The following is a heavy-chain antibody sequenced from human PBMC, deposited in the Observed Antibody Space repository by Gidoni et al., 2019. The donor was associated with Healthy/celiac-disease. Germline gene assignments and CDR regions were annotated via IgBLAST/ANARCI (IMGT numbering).Heavy chain of an antibody. D-gene: IGHD6-19*01. CDR3: ARDGFGSGWGFGGYYYMDV. J-gene: IGHJ6*03. Sequence: GGSISSYYWSWIRQPPGKGLEWIGYIYYSGSTNYNPSLKSRVTISVDTSKNQFSLKLSSVTAADTAVYYCARDGFGSGWGFGGYYYMDVWGKGTTVTVSS. CDR2: IYYSGST. CDR1: GGSISSYY. V-gene: IGHV4-59*01.